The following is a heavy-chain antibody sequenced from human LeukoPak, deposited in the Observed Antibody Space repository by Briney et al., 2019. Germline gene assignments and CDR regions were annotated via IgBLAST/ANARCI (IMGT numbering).Heavy chain of an antibody. CDR1: GYTFTGYY. Sequence: GASVTVSCKASGYTFTGYYIQWVRQAPGQGLEGMGWINPKSGGTNYEQKFQGRVNINREKANRTVYMELNRLRSDDTAVFYCARGSGGPPQVLDYWGQGTLVTVSS. CDR3: ARGSGGPPQVLDY. D-gene: IGHD3-3*01. J-gene: IGHJ4*02. CDR2: INPKSGGT. V-gene: IGHV1-2*02.